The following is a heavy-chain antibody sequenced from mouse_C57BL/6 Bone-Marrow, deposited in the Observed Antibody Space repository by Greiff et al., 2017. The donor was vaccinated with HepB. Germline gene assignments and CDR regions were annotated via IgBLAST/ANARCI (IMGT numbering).Heavy chain of an antibody. CDR2: INPSSGYT. V-gene: IGHV1-7*01. Sequence: VQLQQSGAELAKPGASVKLSCKASGYTFTSYWMHWVKQRPGQGLEWIGYINPSSGYTKYNQKFKDKARLTADKSSSTAYMQLSSLTYEDSAVYCCARPDLSYGLYGMDYWGQGTSVTVSS. CDR3: ARPDLSYGLYGMDY. CDR1: GYTFTSYW. J-gene: IGHJ4*01. D-gene: IGHD1-1*02.